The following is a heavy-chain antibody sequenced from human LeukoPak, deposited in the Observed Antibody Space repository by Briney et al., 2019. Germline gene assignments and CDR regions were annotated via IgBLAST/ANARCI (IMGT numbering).Heavy chain of an antibody. CDR2: IYPGDSDT. Sequence: GESLKISCKGSGYSFISYWIGWVRQMPGKGLEWMGIIYPGDSDTRYSPSFEGQVTISADKSTSTAYLQWSSLKASDTAMYYCARREGFLEWLFGPSFDYWGQGTLVTVSS. V-gene: IGHV5-51*01. J-gene: IGHJ4*02. D-gene: IGHD3-3*01. CDR1: GYSFISYW. CDR3: ARREGFLEWLFGPSFDY.